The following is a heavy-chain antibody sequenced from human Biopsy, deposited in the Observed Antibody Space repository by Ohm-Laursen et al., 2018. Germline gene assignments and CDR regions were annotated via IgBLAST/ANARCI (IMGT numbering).Heavy chain of an antibody. D-gene: IGHD6-19*01. CDR1: GLSFSTYG. V-gene: IGHV3-33*01. Sequence: SLRLSCAASGLSFSTYGMHWVRQAPGKGLEWVAVIWYDGSKKYYADYVKGRFTITRDNSKNTLYLQMNSLRAEDTAVYYCASDRDSSGSFRWNHWGQGTLVTVSS. CDR3: ASDRDSSGSFRWNH. J-gene: IGHJ5*02. CDR2: IWYDGSKK.